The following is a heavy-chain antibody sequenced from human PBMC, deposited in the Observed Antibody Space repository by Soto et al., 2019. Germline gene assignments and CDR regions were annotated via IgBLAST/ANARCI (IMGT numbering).Heavy chain of an antibody. CDR2: IIPIFGTA. J-gene: IGHJ4*02. D-gene: IGHD3-3*01. CDR1: GGTFSSYA. CDR3: ARGVVITFGVFDY. V-gene: IGHV1-69*06. Sequence: GASVKVSCKASGGTFSSYAISWVRQAPGQGLEWMGGIIPIFGTANYAQKFQGRVTITADKSTSTAYMELSSLRSEDTAVYYCARGVVITFGVFDYWGQGTLVTVSS.